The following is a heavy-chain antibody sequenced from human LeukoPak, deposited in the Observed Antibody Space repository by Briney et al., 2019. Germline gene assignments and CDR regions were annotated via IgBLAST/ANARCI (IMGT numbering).Heavy chain of an antibody. J-gene: IGHJ5*02. V-gene: IGHV6-1*01. CDR1: GDSVSSSSAA. CDR3: ASVYYYDSSGYYGWFDP. CDR2: TYYRSKWYN. Sequence: SQTLSLTCAISGDSVSSSSAAWNWIRQSPSRGLEWLGRTYYRSKWYNDYAVSVKSRITINPDTSKNQFSLQLNSVTPEDTAVYYCASVYYYDSSGYYGWFDPWGQGTLVTVSS. D-gene: IGHD3-22*01.